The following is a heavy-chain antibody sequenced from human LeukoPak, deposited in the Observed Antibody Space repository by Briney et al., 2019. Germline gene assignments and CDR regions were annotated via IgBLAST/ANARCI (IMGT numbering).Heavy chain of an antibody. V-gene: IGHV4-4*07. CDR3: ARDQYYYDSSGYSQFDY. CDR1: GGSISSYY. CDR2: IYTSGST. D-gene: IGHD3-22*01. J-gene: IGHJ4*02. Sequence: PSETLSLTCTVSGGSISSYYWSWIRQPAGKGLEWIGRIYTSGSTNYNPSLKSRVTMSVDTSKNQFSLKLSSVTAADTAVYYCARDQYYYDSSGYSQFDYWGQGTLVTVSS.